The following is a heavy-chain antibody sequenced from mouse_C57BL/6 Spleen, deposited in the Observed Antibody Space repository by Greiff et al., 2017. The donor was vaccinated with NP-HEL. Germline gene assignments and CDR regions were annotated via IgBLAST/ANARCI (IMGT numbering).Heavy chain of an antibody. J-gene: IGHJ4*01. V-gene: IGHV1-50*01. D-gene: IGHD2-14*01. CDR3: ARRGVRQGWYAMDY. CDR1: GYTFTSYW. Sequence: VQLQQSGAELVKPGASVKLSCKASGYTFTSYWMQWVKQRPGQGLEWIGEIDPSDSYTNYNQKFKGKATLTVDTSSSPAYMQLSSLTSEDSAVYYWARRGVRQGWYAMDYWGQRTSVTVSS. CDR2: IDPSDSYT.